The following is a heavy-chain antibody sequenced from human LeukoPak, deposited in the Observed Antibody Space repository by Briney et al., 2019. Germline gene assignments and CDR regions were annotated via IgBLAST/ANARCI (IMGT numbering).Heavy chain of an antibody. CDR2: MYLSGTT. CDR1: GDSINSLDL. V-gene: IGHV4-4*02. J-gene: IGHJ4*02. CDR3: AREADDSSGYQYYFDY. Sequence: SGTLSLTCTVSGDSINSLDLWSWVRQPPGKGLEWIGGMYLSGTTHSNPSVKSRVTISIDKSKNQFSLKLSSVTAADTAVYYCAREADDSSGYQYYFDYWGQGTLVTVSS. D-gene: IGHD3-22*01.